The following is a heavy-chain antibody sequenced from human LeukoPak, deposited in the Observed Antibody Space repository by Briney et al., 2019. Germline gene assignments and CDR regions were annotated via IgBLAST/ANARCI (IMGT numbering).Heavy chain of an antibody. CDR2: INHSGST. CDR3: ARVGMVGPVDY. J-gene: IGHJ4*02. V-gene: IGHV4-34*01. Sequence: KPSETLSLTCAVYGGSFIGYYWSWIRQPPGKGLEWIGEINHSGSTNYNPSLKSRVTISVDTSKNQFSLKLSSVTAADTAVYYCARVGMVGPVDYWGQGTLVTVSS. CDR1: GGSFIGYY. D-gene: IGHD1-26*01.